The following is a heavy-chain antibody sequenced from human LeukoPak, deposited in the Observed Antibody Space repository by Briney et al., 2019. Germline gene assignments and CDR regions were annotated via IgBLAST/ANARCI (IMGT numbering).Heavy chain of an antibody. V-gene: IGHV3-23*01. D-gene: IGHD5-18*01. Sequence: GGSLRLSCAASGFTFSSYAMSWVRQAPGKGLEWVSAISGSGGSTYYADSVKGRFTISRDNSKNTLYLQMNGLRAEDTAVYYCAKGEDVDTAMDYWGQGTLVTVSS. CDR1: GFTFSSYA. CDR2: ISGSGGST. J-gene: IGHJ4*02. CDR3: AKGEDVDTAMDY.